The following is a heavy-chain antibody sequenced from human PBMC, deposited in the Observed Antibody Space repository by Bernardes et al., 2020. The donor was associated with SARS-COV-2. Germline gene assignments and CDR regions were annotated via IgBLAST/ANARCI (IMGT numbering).Heavy chain of an antibody. Sequence: ASVKVSCKTSGYIFTTYGISWVRQAPGQGLEWMGWINPYTGNTDYAQNFQGRVTMTRDTSISTAYMELSRLRSDDTAVYYCARDGSSSWYVWFDPWGQGTLVTVSS. CDR2: INPYTGNT. CDR3: ARDGSSSWYVWFDP. CDR1: GYIFTTYG. D-gene: IGHD6-13*01. J-gene: IGHJ5*02. V-gene: IGHV1-18*04.